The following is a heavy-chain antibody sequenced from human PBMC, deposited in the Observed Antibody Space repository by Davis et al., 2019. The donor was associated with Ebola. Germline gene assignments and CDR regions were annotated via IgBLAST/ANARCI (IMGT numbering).Heavy chain of an antibody. CDR2: IIPIFGTA. J-gene: IGHJ6*02. Sequence: AASVKVSCKASGGTFISYAISWVRQAPGQGLEWMGGIIPIFGTANYAQKFQGRVTMTRDTSTSTVYMELSSLRSEDTAVYYCARELVVVIATSDYYYYGMDVWGQGTTVTVSS. CDR3: ARELVVVIATSDYYYYGMDV. D-gene: IGHD2-21*01. V-gene: IGHV1-69*05. CDR1: GGTFISYA.